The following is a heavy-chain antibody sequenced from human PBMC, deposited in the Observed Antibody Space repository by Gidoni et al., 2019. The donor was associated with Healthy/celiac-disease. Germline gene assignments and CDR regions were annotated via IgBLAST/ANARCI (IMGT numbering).Heavy chain of an antibody. V-gene: IGHV3-33*01. CDR2: IWYDGSNK. Sequence: QVQLVEAVGGVVQPGRSLTLSCSASRFTFSSYGMHWVRQAPGKGLEWVAVIWYDGSNKYYADAVKGRFTISRDNSKNTLYLQMNSRRAEDTAVYYCARELGYDILTGKFDYWGQGTLVTVSS. J-gene: IGHJ4*02. CDR3: ARELGYDILTGKFDY. CDR1: RFTFSSYG. D-gene: IGHD3-9*01.